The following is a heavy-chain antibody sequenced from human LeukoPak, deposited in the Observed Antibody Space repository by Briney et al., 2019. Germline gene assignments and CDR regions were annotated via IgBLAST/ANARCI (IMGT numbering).Heavy chain of an antibody. CDR1: GGSISSSSYY. V-gene: IGHV4-39*07. J-gene: IGHJ5*02. CDR3: ARAWYDILTGYYKANWFDP. CDR2: IYYSGST. Sequence: KPSETLSLTCTVSGGSISSSSYYWGWIRQPPGKGLEWIGSIYYSGSTYYNPSLKSRVTISVDTSKNQFSLKLSSVTAADTAVYYCARAWYDILTGYYKANWFDPWGQGTLVTVSS. D-gene: IGHD3-9*01.